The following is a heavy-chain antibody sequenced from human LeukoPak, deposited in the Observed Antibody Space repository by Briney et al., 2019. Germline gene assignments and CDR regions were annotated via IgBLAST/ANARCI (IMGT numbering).Heavy chain of an antibody. J-gene: IGHJ6*02. V-gene: IGHV1-69*13. CDR3: ASNGDSKDYYYGMDV. CDR1: GGTFSSYA. CDR2: IIPIFGTA. D-gene: IGHD4-11*01. Sequence: ASVKVSCKASGGTFSSYAISWVRQAPGQGLEWMGGIIPIFGTANYAQKFQGRDTITADESTSTAYMELSSLRSEDTAVYYCASNGDSKDYYYGMDVWGQGTTVTVSS.